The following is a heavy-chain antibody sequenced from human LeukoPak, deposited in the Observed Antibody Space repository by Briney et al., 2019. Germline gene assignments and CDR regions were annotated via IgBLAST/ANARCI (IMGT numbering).Heavy chain of an antibody. J-gene: IGHJ4*02. V-gene: IGHV4-34*01. CDR2: INHSGST. CDR3: ATLYSYGPPVGGYYFDY. D-gene: IGHD5-18*01. Sequence: SETLSLTCAVYGGSFSGYYWSWIRQPPGKGLEWIGEINHSGSTNYNPSLKSRVTISVDTSKNQFSLKLSSVTAADTAVYYCATLYSYGPPVGGYYFDYWGQGTLVTVSS. CDR1: GGSFSGYY.